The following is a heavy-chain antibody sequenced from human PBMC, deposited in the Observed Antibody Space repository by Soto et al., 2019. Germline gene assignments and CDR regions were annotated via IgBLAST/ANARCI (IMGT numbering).Heavy chain of an antibody. D-gene: IGHD3-10*01. V-gene: IGHV4-39*01. CDR3: ARLPCGELLSRDY. CDR2: IYYSGST. Sequence: QLQLQESGPGLVKPSETLSLTCTVSGGSISSSSYYWGWIRQPPGKGLEWIGSIYYSGSTYYNLSLRRRVTISVDTSRNQFSLKLSSVTAADTAVYYCARLPCGELLSRDYWGQGTLVTVSS. J-gene: IGHJ4*02. CDR1: GGSISSSSYY.